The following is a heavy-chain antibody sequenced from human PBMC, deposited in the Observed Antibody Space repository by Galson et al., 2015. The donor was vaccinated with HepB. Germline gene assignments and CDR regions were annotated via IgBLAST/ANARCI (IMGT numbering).Heavy chain of an antibody. Sequence: SVKVSCKASGYTFTGYYIHWVRQAPGQGLEWMGRINPDSGGTNYAQKFQGRVIMTRDTSISTAYMELSRLRSDDTVVYYCAREGGAIRYFDWAREKGNVFDIWGQGTMVTVSS. V-gene: IGHV1-2*05. CDR1: GYTFTGYY. CDR3: AREGGAIRYFDWAREKGNVFDI. J-gene: IGHJ3*02. CDR2: INPDSGGT. D-gene: IGHD3-9*01.